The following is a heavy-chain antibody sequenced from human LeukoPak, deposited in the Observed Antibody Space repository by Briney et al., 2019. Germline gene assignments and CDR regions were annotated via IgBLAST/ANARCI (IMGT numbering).Heavy chain of an antibody. Sequence: ASVRVSCKASGYTFTGYYVHWVRQAPGQGLEWMGWMNPNSGGTVYAQKFQGRVTMTRATSISTAYMEVSRLGSDDTAVYYCARGPYTGRGAFDIWGQGTTVTVSS. CDR2: MNPNSGGT. V-gene: IGHV1-2*02. CDR3: ARGPYTGRGAFDI. J-gene: IGHJ3*02. CDR1: GYTFTGYY. D-gene: IGHD5-18*01.